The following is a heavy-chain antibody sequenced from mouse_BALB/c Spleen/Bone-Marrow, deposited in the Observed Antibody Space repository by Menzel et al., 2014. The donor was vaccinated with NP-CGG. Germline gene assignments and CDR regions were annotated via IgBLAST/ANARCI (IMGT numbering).Heavy chain of an antibody. CDR1: GYTFTSYW. D-gene: IGHD2-3*01. CDR3: ARYDGPAWFAY. V-gene: IGHV1S81*02. CDR2: INPSNGRT. Sequence: VKLMESGAELVKPGASVKLSCKASGYTFTSYWTHWVKLRPGHGLEWIGEINPSNGRTNYNEKFKNKATLTVDKSSSTAYIQLSSLTAEDSAVYYCARYDGPAWFAYWGQGTLVTVS. J-gene: IGHJ3*01.